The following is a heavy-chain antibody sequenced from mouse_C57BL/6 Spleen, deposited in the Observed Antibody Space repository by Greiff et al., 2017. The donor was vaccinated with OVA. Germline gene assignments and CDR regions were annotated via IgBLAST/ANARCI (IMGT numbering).Heavy chain of an antibody. D-gene: IGHD1-1*01. CDR3: ARSWTTVVATCPDY. Sequence: QVQLQQSGAELVMPGASVKLSCKASGYTFTSYWMHWVKQRPGQGLEWIGEIDPSDSYTNYNQKFKGKSTLTVDKSSSTAYMQLSSLTSEDSAVDYCARSWTTVVATCPDYWGQGTTLTVSS. CDR2: IDPSDSYT. CDR1: GYTFTSYW. V-gene: IGHV1-69*01. J-gene: IGHJ2*01.